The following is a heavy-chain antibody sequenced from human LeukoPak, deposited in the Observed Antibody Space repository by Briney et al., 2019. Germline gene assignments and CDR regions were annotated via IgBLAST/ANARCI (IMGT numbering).Heavy chain of an antibody. CDR1: GGSVSSGSYY. CDR3: ARHEKLGQFDY. D-gene: IGHD3-10*01. J-gene: IGHJ4*02. Sequence: SETLSLTCTVSGGSVSSGSYYWSWIRQPPGKGLEWIGYVYYSGSANYNPSLKSRVTISVDTSKNQFSLKLSSVTAADTAVYYCARHEKLGQFDYWGQGTLVTVSS. V-gene: IGHV4-61*01. CDR2: VYYSGSA.